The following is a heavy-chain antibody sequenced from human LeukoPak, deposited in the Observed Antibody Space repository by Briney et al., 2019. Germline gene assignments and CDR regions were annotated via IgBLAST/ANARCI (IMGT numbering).Heavy chain of an antibody. CDR2: IWYDGSHK. CDR3: ARDLGGCGDRFCSYYFDH. Sequence: PGGSLRLSCGASGFTFSSCGMNWLRQAPGKGLEWVAVIWYDGSHKYYADSAKGRFTISRDNSKNTVSLQMDSLRVEDTALYYCARDLGGCGDRFCSYYFDHWGQGIQVTVSS. D-gene: IGHD2-21*02. CDR1: GFTFSSCG. J-gene: IGHJ4*02. V-gene: IGHV3-33*01.